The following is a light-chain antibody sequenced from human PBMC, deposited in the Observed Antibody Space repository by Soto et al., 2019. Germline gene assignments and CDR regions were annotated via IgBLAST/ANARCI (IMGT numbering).Light chain of an antibody. CDR3: KSYAGSNTYV. Sequence: LTQPPSASVAPEKTAIITCGGNNIGGKHVHWYQQKPGQAPILVIYDDSDRPSGIPERFSGSNSGNTASLTVSGLQAADEADYFCKSYAGSNTYVFGSGTKAPS. CDR1: NIGGKH. CDR2: DDS. V-gene: IGLV3-21*03. J-gene: IGLJ1*01.